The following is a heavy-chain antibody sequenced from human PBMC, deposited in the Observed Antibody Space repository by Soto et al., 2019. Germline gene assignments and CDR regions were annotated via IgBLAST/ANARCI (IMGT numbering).Heavy chain of an antibody. Sequence: SETLSLTCTVSGGSMRNYFWYWIRQPPGQDLQWIAYDHFGGTTNYNPSLKSRITISVDTSRRQFSLRLTSVTAADTAVYYCARSDYGEFDYWGQGSLVTVS. J-gene: IGHJ4*02. CDR1: GGSMRNYF. CDR3: ARSDYGEFDY. CDR2: DHFGGTT. D-gene: IGHD4-17*01. V-gene: IGHV4-4*08.